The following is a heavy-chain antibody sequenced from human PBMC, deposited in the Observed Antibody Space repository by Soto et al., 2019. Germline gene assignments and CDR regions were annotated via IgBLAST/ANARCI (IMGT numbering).Heavy chain of an antibody. Sequence: QVPLVQSGAEVKKPGSSVKVSCKASGGTFSSYAISWVRQAPGQGLEWMGGIIPIFGTANYAQKFQGRVTITADESTSTAYMELSSLRSEDTAVYYCARDRGTAAAGHYRYWFDPWGQGTLVTVSS. CDR1: GGTFSSYA. J-gene: IGHJ5*02. CDR2: IIPIFGTA. D-gene: IGHD6-13*01. CDR3: ARDRGTAAAGHYRYWFDP. V-gene: IGHV1-69*01.